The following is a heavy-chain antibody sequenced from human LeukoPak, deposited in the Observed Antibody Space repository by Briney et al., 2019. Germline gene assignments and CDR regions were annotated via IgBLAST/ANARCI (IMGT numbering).Heavy chain of an antibody. CDR1: GFTFSSYG. D-gene: IGHD2-15*01. CDR2: IRYDGSNR. V-gene: IGHV3-30*02. Sequence: PGGSLRLSCAASGFTFSSYGMHWVRQAPGKGLEWVAFIRYDGSNRYYADSVKGRFTISRDNSKNTLFLQMNSLRTEDTAVYYCAKPTYCSGGSCEYYFHYWGQGTLVTVSS. CDR3: AKPTYCSGGSCEYYFHY. J-gene: IGHJ4*02.